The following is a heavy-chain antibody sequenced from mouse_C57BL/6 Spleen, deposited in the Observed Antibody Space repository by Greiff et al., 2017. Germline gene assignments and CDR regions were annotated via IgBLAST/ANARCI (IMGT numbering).Heavy chain of an antibody. CDR1: GYTFTDYE. J-gene: IGHJ2*01. Sequence: VQLQQSGAELVRPGASVTLSCKASGYTFTDYEMHWVKQTPVHGLEWIGAIDPETGGTAYNQKFKGKAILTADKSSSTAYMELRSLTSEDSAVYYCTRYRGSFDYWGQGTTLTVSS. V-gene: IGHV1-15*01. CDR3: TRYRGSFDY. CDR2: IDPETGGT.